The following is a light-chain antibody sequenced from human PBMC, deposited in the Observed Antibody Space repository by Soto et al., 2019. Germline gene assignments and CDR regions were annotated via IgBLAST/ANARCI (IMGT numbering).Light chain of an antibody. J-gene: IGKJ1*01. Sequence: EIGLTDAPGTLSLYIGERASLACRATQSFRSSYLTSYQQNPGQAPRLLIYGASSRATGIRDRFSCSGSRTDFNLTLSSLEPEDFAVYYCQQYDIYPWTFGQGDHGG. CDR2: GAS. V-gene: IGKV3-20*01. CDR3: QQYDIYPWT. CDR1: QSFRSSY.